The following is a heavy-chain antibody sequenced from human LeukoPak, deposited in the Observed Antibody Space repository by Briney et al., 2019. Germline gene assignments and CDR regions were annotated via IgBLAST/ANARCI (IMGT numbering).Heavy chain of an antibody. Sequence: PGGSLRLSCAASAFTFSSYDMHWVCQAPGKGLEWVAVISYDGSNKYYADSVKGRFTISRDNSKNTLYLQMNSLRAEDTAAYYCATTIGRAVVTPVGWGQGTLVTVSS. J-gene: IGHJ4*02. CDR3: ATTIGRAVVTPVG. CDR1: AFTFSSYD. D-gene: IGHD4-23*01. CDR2: ISYDGSNK. V-gene: IGHV3-30*03.